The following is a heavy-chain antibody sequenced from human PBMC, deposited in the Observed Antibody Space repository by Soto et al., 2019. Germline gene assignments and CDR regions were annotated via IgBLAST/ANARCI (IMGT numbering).Heavy chain of an antibody. CDR1: GGSISSSSYY. V-gene: IGHV4-39*01. D-gene: IGHD6-19*01. Sequence: SETLSLTCTVSGGSISSSSYYWGWIRQPPGKGLEWIGSIYYSGSTYYNPSLKSRVTISVDTSKNQFSLKLSSVTAADTAVYYCASYGSSGWYFQKTRFDYWGQGTLVTVSS. CDR3: ASYGSSGWYFQKTRFDY. CDR2: IYYSGST. J-gene: IGHJ4*02.